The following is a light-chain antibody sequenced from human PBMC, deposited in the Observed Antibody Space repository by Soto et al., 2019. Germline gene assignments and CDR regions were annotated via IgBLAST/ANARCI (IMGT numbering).Light chain of an antibody. CDR2: SNN. J-gene: IGLJ2*01. V-gene: IGLV1-44*01. CDR3: AAWHDSLNGPV. CDR1: SSNIGNHT. Sequence: QSVLTQPPSASGTPGQRVTISCSGGSSNIGNHTVNWYQHLPGTAPKLLIYSNNQRPSGVPDRFSGSVSGTSASLAISGLQSEDEADYYCAAWHDSLNGPVFGGGTKLTVL.